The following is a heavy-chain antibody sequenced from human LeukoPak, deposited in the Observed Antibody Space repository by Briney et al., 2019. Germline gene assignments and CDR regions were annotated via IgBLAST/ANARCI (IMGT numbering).Heavy chain of an antibody. CDR1: GFTFSSYG. CDR2: IRYDGSNK. CDR3: AKGSQLRIDY. Sequence: GGSLRLSCAASGFTFSSYGMHWVRQAPGKGLEWVAFIRYDGSNKYYADSVKGRFTISRDNSKSTLYLQMNSLRAEDTAVYYCAKGSQLRIDYWGQGTLVTVSS. J-gene: IGHJ4*02. V-gene: IGHV3-30*02. D-gene: IGHD5-18*01.